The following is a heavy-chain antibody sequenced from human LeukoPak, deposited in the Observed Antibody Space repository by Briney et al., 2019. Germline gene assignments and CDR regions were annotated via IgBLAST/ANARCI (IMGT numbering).Heavy chain of an antibody. V-gene: IGHV1-69*06. CDR3: ARERYCSSTSCYLWFDP. CDR1: GGTFSSYV. J-gene: IGHJ5*02. Sequence: SVEVSCKASGGTFSSYVISWVRQAPGQGLEWMGGIIPIFGTANYAQKFQGRVTITADKSTSTAYMELSSLRSEDTAVYYCARERYCSSTSCYLWFDPWGQGTLVTVSS. CDR2: IIPIFGTA. D-gene: IGHD2-2*01.